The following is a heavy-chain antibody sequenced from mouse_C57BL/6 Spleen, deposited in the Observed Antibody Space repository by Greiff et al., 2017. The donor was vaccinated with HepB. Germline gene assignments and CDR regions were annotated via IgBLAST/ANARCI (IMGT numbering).Heavy chain of an antibody. CDR1: GYAFSSYW. CDR3: ASPFYYEDAMDY. D-gene: IGHD2-4*01. CDR2: IYPGDGDT. J-gene: IGHJ4*01. Sequence: QVQLQQSGAELVKPGASVKISCKASGYAFSSYWMNWVKQRPGKGLEWIGQIYPGDGDTNYNGKFKGKATLTADKSSSTAYMQLSSLTSEDSAVYFCASPFYYEDAMDYWGQGTSVTVSS. V-gene: IGHV1-80*01.